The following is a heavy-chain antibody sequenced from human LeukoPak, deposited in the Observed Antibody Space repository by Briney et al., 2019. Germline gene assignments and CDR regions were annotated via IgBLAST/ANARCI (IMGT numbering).Heavy chain of an antibody. V-gene: IGHV3-23*01. J-gene: IGHJ3*02. CDR1: GFTFRSYA. Sequence: GGSLRLSCAASGFTFRSYAMTWVRQAPGKGLEWVSAISGSGGSTYYADSVKGRFTISRDNSKNTLYLQMNSLRVEDTAVYYCAKVRSMIVVVRDALDIWGQGTMVTVSS. CDR3: AKVRSMIVVVRDALDI. D-gene: IGHD3-22*01. CDR2: ISGSGGST.